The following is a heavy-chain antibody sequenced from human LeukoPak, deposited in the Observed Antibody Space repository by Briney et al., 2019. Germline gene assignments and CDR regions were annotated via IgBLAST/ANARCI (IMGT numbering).Heavy chain of an antibody. D-gene: IGHD2-15*01. CDR3: AKDERVSAVAN. CDR1: GFTFSSYA. Sequence: GGSLRLSCAASGFTFSSYAMHWVRQAPGKGLEWVAVISYDGSNKYYADSVKGRFTISRDNSKNTLYLQMNSLRAEDTAVYYCAKDERVSAVANWGQGTMVTVSS. V-gene: IGHV3-30*04. CDR2: ISYDGSNK. J-gene: IGHJ3*01.